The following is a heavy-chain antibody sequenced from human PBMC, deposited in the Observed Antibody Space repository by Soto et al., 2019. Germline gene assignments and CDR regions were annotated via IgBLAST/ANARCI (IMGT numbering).Heavy chain of an antibody. CDR2: INPSGGST. Sequence: ASVKVSCKASGYTFTSYYMHWVRQAPGQGLEWMGIINPSGGSTSYAQKFQGRVTMTRDTSTSTVYMELSSLRSEDTAVYYCARDSLPGYDFWSARRWFDHWGQGTLVTVSS. J-gene: IGHJ5*02. CDR3: ARDSLPGYDFWSARRWFDH. CDR1: GYTFTSYY. D-gene: IGHD3-3*01. V-gene: IGHV1-46*01.